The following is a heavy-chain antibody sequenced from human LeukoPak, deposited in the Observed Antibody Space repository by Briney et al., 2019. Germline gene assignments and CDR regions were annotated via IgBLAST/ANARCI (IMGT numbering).Heavy chain of an antibody. J-gene: IGHJ4*02. CDR2: INHSGST. Sequence: PSETLSLTCAVYGGSFSGYYWSWIRQPPGKGLEWIGEINHSGSTNYNPSLKSRVTISVDTSKNQFSLKLSSVTAADTAVYYCARGRRGYYYDSSGYYPLDYWGQGTLVTVSS. CDR1: GGSFSGYY. D-gene: IGHD3-22*01. V-gene: IGHV4-34*01. CDR3: ARGRRGYYYDSSGYYPLDY.